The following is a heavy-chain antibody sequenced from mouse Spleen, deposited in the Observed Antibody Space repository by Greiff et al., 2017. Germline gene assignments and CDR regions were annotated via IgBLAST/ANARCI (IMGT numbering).Heavy chain of an antibody. D-gene: IGHD2-4*01. V-gene: IGHV14-4*01. J-gene: IGHJ4*01. Sequence: VQLQQSGAELVRPGASVKLSCTASGFNIKDDYMHWVKQRPEQGLEWIGWIDPENGDTEYASKFQGKATITADTSSNTAYLQLSSLTSEDTAVYYCTAIYYDYRGDAMDYWGQGTSVTVSS. CDR2: IDPENGDT. CDR1: GFNIKDDY. CDR3: TAIYYDYRGDAMDY.